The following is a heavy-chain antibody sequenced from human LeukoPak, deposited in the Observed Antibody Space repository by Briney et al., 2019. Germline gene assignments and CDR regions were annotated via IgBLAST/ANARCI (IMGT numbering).Heavy chain of an antibody. CDR2: ISSSSSYI. D-gene: IGHD1-1*01. CDR3: AKSIDTGTTLQDYYYGMDV. V-gene: IGHV3-21*01. J-gene: IGHJ6*02. Sequence: GGSLRLSCAASGFTFSSYSMNWVRQAPGKGLEWVSSISSSSSYIYYADSVKGRFTISRDNAKNSLYLQMNSLRAEDTAVYYCAKSIDTGTTLQDYYYGMDVWGQGTTVTVSS. CDR1: GFTFSSYS.